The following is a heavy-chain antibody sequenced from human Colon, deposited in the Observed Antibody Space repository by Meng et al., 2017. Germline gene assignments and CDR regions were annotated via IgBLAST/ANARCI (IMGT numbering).Heavy chain of an antibody. CDR2: IYLSGSP. J-gene: IGHJ4*02. CDR1: GGSISSSNY. V-gene: IGHV4-4*02. CDR3: ARHGGWHFDY. D-gene: IGHD6-19*01. Sequence: QVELPESGPGLAVPSGTPSLTCAVSGGSISSSNYWSWVRQPPGKGLEWIGQIYLSGSPSYNPSLESRVTISVDKSKNQLSLRLTSVTAADTAIYYCARHGGWHFDYWGQGTLVTVSS.